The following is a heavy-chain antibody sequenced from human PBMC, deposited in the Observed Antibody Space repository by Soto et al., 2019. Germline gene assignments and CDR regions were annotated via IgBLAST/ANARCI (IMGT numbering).Heavy chain of an antibody. D-gene: IGHD2-21*02. CDR2: IIPIFSSR. J-gene: IGHJ6*02. Sequence: QVQLVQSGAEVKKPGSSVKVSCKTSRDTFNKYAFNWVRQAPGQGLEWMGWIIPIFSSRNYAEKFQGRVTITADDSKSTAYMELRSLRFEDTAVYYCARGETDLGVWGQGTTVTVSS. CDR3: ARGETDLGV. V-gene: IGHV1-69*01. CDR1: RDTFNKYA.